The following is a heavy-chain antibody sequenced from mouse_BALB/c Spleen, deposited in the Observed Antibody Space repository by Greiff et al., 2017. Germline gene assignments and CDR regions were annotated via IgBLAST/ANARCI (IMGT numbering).Heavy chain of an antibody. CDR2: IRSKSNNYAT. V-gene: IGHV10S3*01. CDR3: VRDLYYGYFDY. J-gene: IGHJ2*01. Sequence: GGGLVQPKGSLKLSCAASGFTFNTNAMNWVRQAPGKGLEWVARIRSKSNNYATYYADSVKDRFTISRDDSQSMLYLQMNNLKTEDTAMYYCVRDLYYGYFDYWGQGTTLTVSS. CDR1: GFTFNTNA. D-gene: IGHD1-1*01.